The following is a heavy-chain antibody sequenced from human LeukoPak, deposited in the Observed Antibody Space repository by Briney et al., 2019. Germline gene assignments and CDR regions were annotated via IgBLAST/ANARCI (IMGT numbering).Heavy chain of an antibody. V-gene: IGHV4-4*02. CDR1: GGSISSSNW. CDR2: IYHSGST. J-gene: IGHJ5*02. Sequence: SETLSLTCAVSGGSISSSNWWSWVRQPPGKGLEWIGEIYHSGSTNYNPSLKSRVTISVDKSKNQFSLKLSSVTAADTAVYYCARDTSRGYCSSTSCPRGVFDPWGQGTLVTVSS. D-gene: IGHD2-2*01. CDR3: ARDTSRGYCSSTSCPRGVFDP.